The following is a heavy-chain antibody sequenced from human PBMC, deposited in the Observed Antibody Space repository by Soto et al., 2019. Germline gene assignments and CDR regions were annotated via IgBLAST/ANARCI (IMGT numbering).Heavy chain of an antibody. V-gene: IGHV1-18*01. J-gene: IGHJ4*02. CDR2: ISACNGNT. CDR3: ARDSPLYYDILTAVFDY. CDR1: GYTFTSYG. Sequence: ASVKVSCKASGYTFTSYGISWVRQAPGQGLEWMGWISACNGNTKYAQKLQGRVTITRDTSASTAYMELSSLRSEDTAVYYCARDSPLYYDILTAVFDYWGQGTLVTVSS. D-gene: IGHD3-9*01.